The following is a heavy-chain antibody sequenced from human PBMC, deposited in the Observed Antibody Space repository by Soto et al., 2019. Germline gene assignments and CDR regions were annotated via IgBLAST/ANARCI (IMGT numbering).Heavy chain of an antibody. CDR2: IYYSGST. CDR1: GGSISSYY. V-gene: IGHV4-59*08. D-gene: IGHD2-2*01. J-gene: IGHJ5*02. Sequence: SETLSLTCTVSGGSISSYYWSWIRQPPGKGLEWIGYIYYSGSTNYNPSLKSRVTISVDTSKNQFSLKLSSVTAADTAVYYCARHGKYQLLPHDNWFDPWGQGPLVTVSS. CDR3: ARHGKYQLLPHDNWFDP.